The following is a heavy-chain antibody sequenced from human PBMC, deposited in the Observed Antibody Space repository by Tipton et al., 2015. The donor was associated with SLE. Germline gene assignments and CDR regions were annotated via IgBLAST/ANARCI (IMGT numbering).Heavy chain of an antibody. D-gene: IGHD2-15*01. V-gene: IGHV4-61*02. CDR1: GDSFSSGSSS. Sequence: TLSLTCTVSGDSFSSGSSSWYWVRKPAGKGLEWIGLIYNSGITNYNPSVQRRVTLSVDMSKNQFPLRLSSVTAADTGVYYCVKSVVVVSPRDYYYYMDVWGKGTTVTVSS. CDR3: VKSVVVVSPRDYYYYMDV. J-gene: IGHJ6*03. CDR2: IYNSGIT.